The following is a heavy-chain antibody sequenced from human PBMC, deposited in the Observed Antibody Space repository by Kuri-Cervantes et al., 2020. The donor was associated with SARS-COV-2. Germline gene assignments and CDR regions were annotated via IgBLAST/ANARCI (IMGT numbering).Heavy chain of an antibody. V-gene: IGHV4-34*01. D-gene: IGHD3-3*01. CDR3: ARDQDDFWSGEGYMDV. CDR2: INHSGRS. J-gene: IGHJ6*03. Sequence: SETLSLTCAVYGWSFSDYSWSWIRQPPGKGLEWIGEINHSGRSNYNPSLKSRLTISLDTSKNQISLKPTSVTAADTAVYYCARDQDDFWSGEGYMDVWGKGTTVTVSS. CDR1: GWSFSDYS.